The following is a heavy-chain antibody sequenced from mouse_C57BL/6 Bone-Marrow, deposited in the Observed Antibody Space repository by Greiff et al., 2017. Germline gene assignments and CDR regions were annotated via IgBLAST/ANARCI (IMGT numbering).Heavy chain of an antibody. CDR2: IDPSDSYT. D-gene: IGHD1-1*01. CDR3: AGSYDDGSSVYAMDY. Sequence: VQLQQPGAELVRPGTSVKLSCKASGYTFTSYWMHWVKQRPGQGLEWIGVIDPSDSYTNYNQKFKGKATVTVDTSSSTAYMQLSSLTSEDSAVYYCAGSYDDGSSVYAMDYWGQGTSVTVSS. J-gene: IGHJ4*01. CDR1: GYTFTSYW. V-gene: IGHV1-59*01.